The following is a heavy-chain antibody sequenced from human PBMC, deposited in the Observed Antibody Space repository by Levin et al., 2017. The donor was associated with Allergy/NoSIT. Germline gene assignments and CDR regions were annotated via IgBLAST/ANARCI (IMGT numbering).Heavy chain of an antibody. Sequence: GGSLRLSCAGSGLIVSSNYMSWVRQAPGKGLEWVSVIYNGGSTYYAESVKGRFTISRDNSKNTLYLQMNSLRVEDTAFYYCARDRFGAPTYWGQGTLVTVSS. V-gene: IGHV3-53*01. CDR3: ARDRFGAPTY. CDR1: GLIVSSNY. D-gene: IGHD3-10*01. CDR2: IYNGGST. J-gene: IGHJ4*02.